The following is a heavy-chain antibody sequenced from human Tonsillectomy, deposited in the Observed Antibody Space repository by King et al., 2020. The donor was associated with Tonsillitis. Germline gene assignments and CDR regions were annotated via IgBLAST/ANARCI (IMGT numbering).Heavy chain of an antibody. Sequence: VQLVESGGGLVKPGGSLRLSCVASGFTFSDYYMSWIRQAPGKGLEWVSYIRSSSGVRYYADSVKGRFTISRHNAKNSLYLQMNSLRAEDTAVYYCAREGDYPLDYWGQGTLVTVSS. CDR2: IRSSSGVR. CDR3: AREGDYPLDY. V-gene: IGHV3-11*01. CDR1: GFTFSDYY. J-gene: IGHJ4*02. D-gene: IGHD4-17*01.